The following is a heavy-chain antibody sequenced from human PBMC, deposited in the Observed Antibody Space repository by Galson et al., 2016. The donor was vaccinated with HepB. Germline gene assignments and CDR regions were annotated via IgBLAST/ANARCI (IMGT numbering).Heavy chain of an antibody. Sequence: SLRLSCAGTGFTFDNYALHWVRQAPGKGLEHVSAISSTGTSTHYAEAVKGRFTISRDNSENTLNLQMSSLRPEDTALYYCVKGERNGYYDNYFDSWGQGTLVTVSS. V-gene: IGHV3-64D*08. CDR2: ISSTGTST. CDR3: VKGERNGYYDNYFDS. CDR1: GFTFDNYA. D-gene: IGHD3-3*01. J-gene: IGHJ4*02.